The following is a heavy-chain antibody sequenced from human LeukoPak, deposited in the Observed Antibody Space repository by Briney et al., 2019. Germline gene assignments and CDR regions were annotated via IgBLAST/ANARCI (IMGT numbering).Heavy chain of an antibody. V-gene: IGHV1-2*02. D-gene: IGHD6-19*01. Sequence: GASVKVSCKASGYTFTDYYLHWVRQAPGQGLEWMGWIHPNSGGTNYAQKFQGRVAMTRDTSISTAYMELSSLRSDDTAVYYCARLAAVPGWGQGTLVTVSP. CDR3: ARLAAVPG. J-gene: IGHJ1*01. CDR2: IHPNSGGT. CDR1: GYTFTDYY.